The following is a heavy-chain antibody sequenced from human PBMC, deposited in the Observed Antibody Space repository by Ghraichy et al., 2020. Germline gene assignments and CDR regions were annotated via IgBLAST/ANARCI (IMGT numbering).Heavy chain of an antibody. Sequence: SETLSLTCAVSGGSISSSNWWSWVRQPPGKGLEWIGEIYHSGSTNYNPSLKSRVTISVDKSKNQFSLKLSSVTAADTAVYYCARDSVPIAAAGTSAPPFDIWGQGTMVTVSS. CDR3: ARDSVPIAAAGTSAPPFDI. V-gene: IGHV4-4*02. J-gene: IGHJ3*02. D-gene: IGHD6-13*01. CDR1: GGSISSSNW. CDR2: IYHSGST.